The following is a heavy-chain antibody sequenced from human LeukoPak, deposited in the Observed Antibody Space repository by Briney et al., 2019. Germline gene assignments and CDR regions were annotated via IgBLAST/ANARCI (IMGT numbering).Heavy chain of an antibody. Sequence: EASVKVSCETSGYSENFYGITWVRQVAGQGLEWMGWISAQHGQTEYAPNSQDRFTITTDRYKNTAYMELRSLRSDDTAVYYCERGGVLGYCSGGSWPGFDYWGQGTLVTVSS. J-gene: IGHJ4*02. D-gene: IGHD2-15*01. V-gene: IGHV1-18*01. CDR1: GYSENFYG. CDR2: ISAQHGQT. CDR3: ERGGVLGYCSGGSWPGFDY.